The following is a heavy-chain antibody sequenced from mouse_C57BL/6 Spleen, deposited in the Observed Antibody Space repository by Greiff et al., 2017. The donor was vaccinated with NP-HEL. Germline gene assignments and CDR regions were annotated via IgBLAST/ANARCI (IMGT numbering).Heavy chain of an antibody. D-gene: IGHD2-3*01. CDR2: IYPGDGDT. Sequence: VQLQQSGPELVKPGASVKISCKASGYAFSSSWMNWVKQRPGKGLEWIGRIYPGDGDTNYNGKFKGKATLTAAKSSSTAYRQLISLTSEDSAVYFCARSDGYYAMDYWGQGTSVTVSS. CDR3: ARSDGYYAMDY. CDR1: GYAFSSSW. J-gene: IGHJ4*01. V-gene: IGHV1-82*01.